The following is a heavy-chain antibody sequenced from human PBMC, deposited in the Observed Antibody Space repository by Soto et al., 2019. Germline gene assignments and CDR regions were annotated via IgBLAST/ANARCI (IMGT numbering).Heavy chain of an antibody. V-gene: IGHV3-23*01. D-gene: IGHD3-16*01. CDR1: GFSFGNYA. J-gene: IGHJ4*02. Sequence: EVQLLESGGDLVQPGGSLRLSCVASGFSFGNYAMNWVRQDPGKGLQWVASISNSGGITYYADSVKGRFTISRDNSENTLFLQLNSLRVEDTAIYYCAKDWMGLGYVFEYWGQGTLVTVSA. CDR3: AKDWMGLGYVFEY. CDR2: ISNSGGIT.